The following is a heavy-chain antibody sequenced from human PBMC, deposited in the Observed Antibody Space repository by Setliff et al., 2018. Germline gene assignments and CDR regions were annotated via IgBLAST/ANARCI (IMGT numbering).Heavy chain of an antibody. CDR3: ARGSLSGTTYPSDY. Sequence: PGGSLRLSCAASGFTFSSYAMTWVRQAPGKGLEWVSGISGYGSRTYYADSVKGRSTISRDNAKNSLYLQLDSLTADDTAVYYCARGSLSGTTYPSDYWGQGTLVTVSS. D-gene: IGHD1-7*01. CDR1: GFTFSSYA. CDR2: ISGYGSRT. J-gene: IGHJ4*02. V-gene: IGHV3-23*01.